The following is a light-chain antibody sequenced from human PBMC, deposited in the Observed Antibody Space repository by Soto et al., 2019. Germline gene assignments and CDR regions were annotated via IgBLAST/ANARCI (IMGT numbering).Light chain of an antibody. J-gene: IGLJ2*01. Sequence: QSALTQPPSASETPGQSVTIPCTGTSSDVGNYNYVSWYQQHPGKAPKLMIYEVSRRPSGVPDRFSGSKSGNTASLTVSGLQAEDEADYYCSSNAGSNNLVFGGGTKLTVL. CDR3: SSNAGSNNLV. CDR2: EVS. V-gene: IGLV2-8*01. CDR1: SSDVGNYNY.